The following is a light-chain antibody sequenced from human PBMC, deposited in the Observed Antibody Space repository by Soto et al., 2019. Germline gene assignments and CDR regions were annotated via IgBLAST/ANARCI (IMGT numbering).Light chain of an antibody. CDR3: QQYTNTNNPWM. V-gene: IGKV1-5*01. Sequence: DIQVTQSPPTLSASVGDRVTLTCRARQTISTWMAWYQQKPGKAPKLLVYDASTLQSGVASRFSGSGSGTEFTLIISGLQPDDSATYYCQQYTNTNNPWMFGQGTKVDIK. CDR2: DAS. J-gene: IGKJ1*01. CDR1: QTISTW.